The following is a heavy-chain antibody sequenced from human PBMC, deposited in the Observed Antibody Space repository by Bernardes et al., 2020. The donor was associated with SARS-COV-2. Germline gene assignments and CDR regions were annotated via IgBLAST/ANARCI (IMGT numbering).Heavy chain of an antibody. J-gene: IGHJ6*02. V-gene: IGHV4-39*01. CDR2: IYASGNS. CDR1: GASISNTNYY. Sequence: SETLSLTRAVSGASISNTNYYWGWLRPPPGKGLEWIGSIYASGNSYYNPSLQSRVMCSVDTSKNQFSLRLSLVTAADTAVYYYAGSSCGIDCYIGGLRSWDYGKDVWRHGTTVTLAS. CDR3: AGSSCGIDCYIGGLRSWDYGKDV. D-gene: IGHD2-21*02.